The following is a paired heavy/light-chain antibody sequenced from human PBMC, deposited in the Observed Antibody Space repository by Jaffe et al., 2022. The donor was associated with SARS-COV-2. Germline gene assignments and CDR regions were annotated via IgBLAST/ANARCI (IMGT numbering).Heavy chain of an antibody. CDR3: VSQGGGSSWSYYFDY. Sequence: QVQLVESGGGVVQPGRSLRLSCAASGFTFSSYGMHWVRQAPGKGLEWVAVISYDGSNKYYADSVKGRFTISRDNSKNTLYLQMNSLRAEDTAVYYCVSQGGGSSWSYYFDYWGQGTLVTVSS. J-gene: IGHJ4*02. D-gene: IGHD6-13*01. CDR2: ISYDGSNK. CDR1: GFTFSSYG. V-gene: IGHV3-30*03.
Light chain of an antibody. J-gene: IGKJ5*01. Sequence: EIVMTQSPATLSVSPGERATLSCRASQSVSSNLAWYQQKPGQAPRLLIYGASTRATGIPARFSGSGSGTEFTLTISSLQSEDFAVYYCQQYNLLITFGQGTRLEIK. CDR3: QQYNLLIT. CDR1: QSVSSN. CDR2: GAS. V-gene: IGKV3-15*01.